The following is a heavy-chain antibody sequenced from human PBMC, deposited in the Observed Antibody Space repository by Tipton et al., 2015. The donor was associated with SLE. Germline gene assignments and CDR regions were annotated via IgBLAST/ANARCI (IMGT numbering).Heavy chain of an antibody. CDR1: GFTFSSYS. CDR3: ARLGVAEDFDY. V-gene: IGHV3-48*01. Sequence: SLRLSCAASGFTFSSYSMNWVRQAPGKGLEWVSYISSSSSTIYYADSVKGRFTISRDNAKNSLYLQMNSLRAEDTAGDYCARLGVAEDFDYWGQGTLVTVSA. CDR2: ISSSSSTI. J-gene: IGHJ4*02. D-gene: IGHD5-12*01.